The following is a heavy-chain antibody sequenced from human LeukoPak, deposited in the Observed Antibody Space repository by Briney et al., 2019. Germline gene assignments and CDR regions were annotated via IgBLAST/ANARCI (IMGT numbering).Heavy chain of an antibody. CDR2: INESGAT. V-gene: IGHV4-38-2*02. D-gene: IGHD2-15*01. CDR3: ARTVGSWFDP. CDR1: GYSISSGYY. Sequence: PSETLSLTCTVSGYSISSGYYWSWVRQAPGRGLQWIGEINESGATNCDPSLKSRVTMSVDTSKSQFSLSLRSVTAADTAVYYCARTVGSWFDPWGQGTLVTVSS. J-gene: IGHJ5*02.